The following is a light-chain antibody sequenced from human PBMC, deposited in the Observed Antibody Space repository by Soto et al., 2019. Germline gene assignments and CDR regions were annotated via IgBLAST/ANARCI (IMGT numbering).Light chain of an antibody. Sequence: DIQMTQSPSSLSASVGDRVTITCRASQSISSYLNWYQQKPGKAPKLLIYAASSLQSGVPSRFSGSGSGTDFTLTISSLQLEDFVTYYCQQSYSTPYTFGQGTKLEIK. CDR2: AAS. CDR3: QQSYSTPYT. J-gene: IGKJ2*01. CDR1: QSISSY. V-gene: IGKV1-39*01.